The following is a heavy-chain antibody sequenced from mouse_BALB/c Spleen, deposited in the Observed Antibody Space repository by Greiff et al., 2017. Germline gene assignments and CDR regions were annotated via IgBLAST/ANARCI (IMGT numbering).Heavy chain of an antibody. CDR2: ISYSGST. CDR3: ARGNYGYGFAY. J-gene: IGHJ3*01. CDR1: GYSITSDYA. D-gene: IGHD1-2*01. V-gene: IGHV3-2*02. Sequence: EVKLQESGPGLVKPSQSLSLTCTVTGYSITSDYAWNWIRQFPGNKLEWMGYISYSGSTSYNPSLKSRISITRDTSKNQFFLQLNSVTTEDTATYYCARGNYGYGFAYWGQGTLVTVSA.